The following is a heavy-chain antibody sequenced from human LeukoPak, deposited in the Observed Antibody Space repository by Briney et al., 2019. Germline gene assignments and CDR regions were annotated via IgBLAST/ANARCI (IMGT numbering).Heavy chain of an antibody. J-gene: IGHJ4*02. CDR2: INPSGGST. D-gene: IGHD3-22*01. CDR1: GYIFTSYY. V-gene: IGHV1-46*01. Sequence: ASVKVSCKASGYIFTSYYMHWVRQAPGQGLEWMGIINPSGGSTSYAQKFQGRVTMTRDMSTSTVYMELSSLRSEDTAVYYCANHYDSSGLPSDWGQGTLVTVSS. CDR3: ANHYDSSGLPSD.